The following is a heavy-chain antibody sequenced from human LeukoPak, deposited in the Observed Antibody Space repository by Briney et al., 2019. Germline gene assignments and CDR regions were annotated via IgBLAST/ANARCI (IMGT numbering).Heavy chain of an antibody. Sequence: SETLSLTCAVSGGSISSGGYSWSWIRQPPGKGLEWIGYIYHSGSTYYNPSLKSRVTISVDRSKNQFSLKLSSVTAADTAVYYCARDGYYDSSGYNPFDYWGQGTLVTVSS. CDR1: GGSISSGGYS. J-gene: IGHJ4*02. CDR3: ARDGYYDSSGYNPFDY. D-gene: IGHD3-22*01. CDR2: IYHSGST. V-gene: IGHV4-30-2*01.